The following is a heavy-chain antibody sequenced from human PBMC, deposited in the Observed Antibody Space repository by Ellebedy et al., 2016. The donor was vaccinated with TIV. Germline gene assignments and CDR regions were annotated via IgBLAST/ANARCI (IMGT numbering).Heavy chain of an antibody. D-gene: IGHD3-16*01. CDR3: ARGALGGADY. CDR2: ISSTGRII. Sequence: GESLKISCVASGFTFSDYSVNWVRQAPGKGLEWVSYISSTGRIIYYADSVKGRFTISRDNAKNSLFLQMNSLRVEDTAVYYCARGALGGADYWGQGVLVTVSS. V-gene: IGHV3-48*04. J-gene: IGHJ4*02. CDR1: GFTFSDYS.